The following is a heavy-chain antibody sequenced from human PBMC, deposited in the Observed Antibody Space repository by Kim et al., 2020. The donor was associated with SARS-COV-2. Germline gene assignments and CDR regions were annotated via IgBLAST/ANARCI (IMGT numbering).Heavy chain of an antibody. J-gene: IGHJ4*02. D-gene: IGHD6-13*01. Sequence: PSHKSRVTRAVDTSKNQCSLKLSSVTAADTAVYFCARGREGYISSWFLDYWGQGTLVTVSS. V-gene: IGHV4-59*09. CDR3: ARGREGYISSWFLDY.